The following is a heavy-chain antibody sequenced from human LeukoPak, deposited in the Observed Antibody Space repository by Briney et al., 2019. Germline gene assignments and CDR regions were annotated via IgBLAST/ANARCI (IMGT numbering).Heavy chain of an antibody. CDR3: ARVEYSGYDHPVVAATPLDY. D-gene: IGHD5-12*01. CDR1: GYTFTGYN. CDR2: INPNSGGT. Sequence: ASVKVSCKASGYTFTGYNMHWVRQAPGQGLEWMGWINPNSGGTNYAQKVQGRVTMTRDTSISTAYMELSRLRSDDTAVYYCARVEYSGYDHPVVAATPLDYWGQGTLVTVSS. J-gene: IGHJ4*02. V-gene: IGHV1-2*02.